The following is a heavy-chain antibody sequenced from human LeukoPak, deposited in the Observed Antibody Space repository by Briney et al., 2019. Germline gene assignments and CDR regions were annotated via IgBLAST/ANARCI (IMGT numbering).Heavy chain of an antibody. CDR2: IYYSGST. CDR3: ARGGYSYGSPYYFDY. J-gene: IGHJ4*02. D-gene: IGHD5-18*01. Sequence: PSETLSLTCSVSGASISSYYWSWIRQPPGKGLEWIGYIYYSGSTNYNPSLKSRVTISLDTSKNQFSLKLSSVTAADTAVYYCARGGYSYGSPYYFDYWGQGTLVTVSS. V-gene: IGHV4-59*08. CDR1: GASISSYY.